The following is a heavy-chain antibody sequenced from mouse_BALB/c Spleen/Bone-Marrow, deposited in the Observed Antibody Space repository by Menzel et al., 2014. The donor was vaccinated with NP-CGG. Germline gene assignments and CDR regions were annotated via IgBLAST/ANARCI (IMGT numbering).Heavy chain of an antibody. CDR1: GYTFTDYA. D-gene: IGHD1-1*01. CDR3: ARDLLRSHFDY. V-gene: IGHV1-67*01. J-gene: IGHJ2*01. CDR2: ISTYNGNT. Sequence: VKLVESGPEVVRPGVSVKISCKGSGYTFTDYAMHWVKQSHAKSLEWIGLISTYNGNTNYNQKFKGKATMTVDKSSSTAYMGLARLTSEDSAIYYRARDLLRSHFDYWGQGTTLTVSS.